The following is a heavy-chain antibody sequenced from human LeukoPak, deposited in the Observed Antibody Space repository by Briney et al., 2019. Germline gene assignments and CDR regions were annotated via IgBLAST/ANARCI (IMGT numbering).Heavy chain of an antibody. V-gene: IGHV1-46*01. D-gene: IGHD2-15*01. Sequence: ASVKVSCKASGYTFTSYYMQWVRQAPGQGLEWMGIINPSGGSTSYAQKFQARVTMTRDTSTSTVYMELSSLRSEDTAVYYCARVSGYCSGGSCYGLPSHGMDVWGQGTTVTVSS. CDR3: ARVSGYCSGGSCYGLPSHGMDV. CDR2: INPSGGST. CDR1: GYTFTSYY. J-gene: IGHJ6*02.